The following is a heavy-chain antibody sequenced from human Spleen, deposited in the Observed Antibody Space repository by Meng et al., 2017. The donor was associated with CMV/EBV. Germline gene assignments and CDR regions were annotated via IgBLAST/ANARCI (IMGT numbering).Heavy chain of an antibody. V-gene: IGHV3-69-1*01. CDR3: VRGGRTGYYYGLDV. Sequence: GGSLRLSCAASGFTFSNYAMHWVRQAPGKGLEWVSCINSSYHIFYADSVKGRFTISRDNARKALYLQMNSLGVEDTAVYYCVRGGRTGYYYGLDVWGQGTTVTVSS. J-gene: IGHJ6*02. CDR2: INSSYHI. D-gene: IGHD7-27*01. CDR1: GFTFSNYA.